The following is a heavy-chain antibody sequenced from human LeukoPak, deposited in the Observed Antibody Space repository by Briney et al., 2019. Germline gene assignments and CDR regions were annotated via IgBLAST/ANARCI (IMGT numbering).Heavy chain of an antibody. CDR2: INPNSGGT. D-gene: IGHD1-26*01. Sequence: EASVKVSCKASGYSFTGYYVHWVRQAPGQGLEWMGWINPNSGGTNYAQKFQGRVTMTRDTSISTAYMELSRLRSDDTAVYYCARDGYSGSYYAQFYYYYYYMDVWGKGTTVTVSS. J-gene: IGHJ6*03. CDR1: GYSFTGYY. CDR3: ARDGYSGSYYAQFYYYYYYMDV. V-gene: IGHV1-2*02.